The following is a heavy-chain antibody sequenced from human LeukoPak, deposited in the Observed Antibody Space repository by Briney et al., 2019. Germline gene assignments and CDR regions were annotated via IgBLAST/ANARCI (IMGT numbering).Heavy chain of an antibody. J-gene: IGHJ4*02. CDR3: ARHPYIASFFDD. CDR2: VYSSGNT. Sequence: SETLSLTCAVSGGSISSGGYYWSWIRQPPGKGLEWIGYVYSSGNTNYNPSLESRVSISVDTSTNQFSLKLTSVTAADTAVYYCARHPYIASFFDDWGQGTLVAVSS. CDR1: GGSISSGGYY. D-gene: IGHD2-21*01. V-gene: IGHV4-61*08.